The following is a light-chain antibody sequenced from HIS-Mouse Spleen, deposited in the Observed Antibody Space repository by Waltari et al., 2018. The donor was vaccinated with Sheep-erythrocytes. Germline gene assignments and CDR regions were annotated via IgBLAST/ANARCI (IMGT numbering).Light chain of an antibody. CDR2: DVS. Sequence: QSALIQPRSVSGSPGQSVTISCTGTSSAVGGFNYVSWYHQHPGKAPKLMIYDVSNRPSGVPDRISGAMSGDTASLTISRLQAQSEADYYRCSYAGNYNDVFATVTKVTVL. J-gene: IGLJ1*01. CDR1: SSAVGGFNY. CDR3: CSYAGNYNDV. V-gene: IGLV2-11*01.